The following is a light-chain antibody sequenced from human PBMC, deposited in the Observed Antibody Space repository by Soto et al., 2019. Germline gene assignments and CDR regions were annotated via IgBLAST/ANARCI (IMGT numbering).Light chain of an antibody. Sequence: DIQMTQSPSTLSASVGDRVTITCRASRSISDWLAWYQQKPGKAPKLLIYDASSLESGVPSRFSGSGSGTEFTLTISSLQPDDFATYYCQQYNSYSRLTFGGGTKVEI. CDR3: QQYNSYSRLT. J-gene: IGKJ4*01. CDR2: DAS. CDR1: RSISDW. V-gene: IGKV1-5*01.